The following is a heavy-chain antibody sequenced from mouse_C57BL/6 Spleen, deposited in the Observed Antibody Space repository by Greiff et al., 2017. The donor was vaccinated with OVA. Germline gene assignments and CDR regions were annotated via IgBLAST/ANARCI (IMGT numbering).Heavy chain of an antibody. CDR1: GYSFTDYN. Sequence: EVKLMESGPELVKPGASVKISCKASGYSFTDYNMNWVKQSNGKSLEWIGVINPNYGTTSYNQKFKGKATLTVDQSSSTAYMQLNSLTSEDSAVYYCAVDSSGRAPFDYWGQGTTLTVSS. CDR3: AVDSSGRAPFDY. V-gene: IGHV1-39*01. J-gene: IGHJ2*01. D-gene: IGHD3-2*02. CDR2: INPNYGTT.